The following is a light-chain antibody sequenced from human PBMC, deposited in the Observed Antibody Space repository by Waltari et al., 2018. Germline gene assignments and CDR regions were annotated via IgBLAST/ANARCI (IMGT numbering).Light chain of an antibody. V-gene: IGKV3-20*01. J-gene: IGKJ1*01. CDR1: QSVSSSY. CDR3: QQYGSSPWT. CDR2: DAS. Sequence: ELVLTQSPGTLSLSPGERATLSCRASQSVSSSYLAWYQQKPGQAPRLLIYDASSRATGIPDRFSGSGSGTDFTLTISRLEPEDFAVYNCQQYGSSPWTFGQGTKVEIK.